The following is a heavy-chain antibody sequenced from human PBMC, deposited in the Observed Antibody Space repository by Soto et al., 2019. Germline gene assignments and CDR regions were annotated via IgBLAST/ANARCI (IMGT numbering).Heavy chain of an antibody. D-gene: IGHD3-3*01. V-gene: IGHV3-48*02. J-gene: IGHJ6*02. Sequence: PGGSLRLSCEASGFTFNSFGMNWVRQAPGKGLEWVSYISSSSSTIYYADSVKGRFTISRDNAKNSLYLQMNSLRDEDTAVYYCARNYDFWSGYYGMDVWGQGTTVTVSS. CDR1: GFTFNSFG. CDR2: ISSSSSTI. CDR3: ARNYDFWSGYYGMDV.